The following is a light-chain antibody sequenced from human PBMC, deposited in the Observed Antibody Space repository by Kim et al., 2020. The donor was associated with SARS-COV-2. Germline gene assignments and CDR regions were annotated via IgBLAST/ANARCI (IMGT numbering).Light chain of an antibody. CDR3: LLYYGVTATWV. V-gene: IGLV7-43*01. J-gene: IGLJ3*02. CDR2: STS. Sequence: QAVVTQEPSLTVSPGGTVTLTCSSSTGPVTSGYRANWFQQKPGQTPRPLIYSTSNKHSWTPARFSGSLLGGKAALTLAGVQPEDEAEYYCLLYYGVTATWVFGGGTQLTVL. CDR1: TGPVTSGYR.